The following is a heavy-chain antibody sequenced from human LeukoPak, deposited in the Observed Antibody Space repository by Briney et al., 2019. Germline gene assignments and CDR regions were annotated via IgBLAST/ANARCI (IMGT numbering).Heavy chain of an antibody. V-gene: IGHV3-48*01. J-gene: IGHJ4*02. Sequence: GGSLRLSCAASGFTFSSYSMNWVRQAPGKGLEWVSYISSGSSARYYADSVKGRFTISRDNSKNTLYLQMSSLRAEDTAIYYCAKVGPGAARDYWGQGTLVTVSS. CDR2: ISSGSSAR. CDR3: AKVGPGAARDY. CDR1: GFTFSSYS. D-gene: IGHD2-15*01.